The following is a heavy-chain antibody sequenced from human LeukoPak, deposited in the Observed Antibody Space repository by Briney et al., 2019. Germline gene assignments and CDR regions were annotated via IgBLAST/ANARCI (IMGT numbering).Heavy chain of an antibody. J-gene: IGHJ4*02. CDR3: ARASVRLYLSSGWYTPFSY. D-gene: IGHD6-19*01. Sequence: ASVKVPCKASGYTFTSYYMHWVRQAPGQGLEWMGIINPSGGSTSYAQKFQGRVTMIRDTSTSTVYMELSSLRSEDTAVYYCARASVRLYLSSGWYTPFSYWGQGTLVTVSS. CDR2: INPSGGST. V-gene: IGHV1-46*01. CDR1: GYTFTSYY.